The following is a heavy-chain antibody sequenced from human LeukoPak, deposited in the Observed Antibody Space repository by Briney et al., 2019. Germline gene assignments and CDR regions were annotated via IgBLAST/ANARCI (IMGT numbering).Heavy chain of an antibody. V-gene: IGHV1-24*01. J-gene: IGHJ3*02. CDR2: FDPEDGET. Sequence: AASVKVSCKVSGYTLTELSMHWLRQAPGKGLEWMGGFDPEDGETIYAQKFQGRVTMTEDTSTDTAYMELSSLRSEDTAVYYCATDLYCGGDCYSAFDIWGQGTMVTVSS. D-gene: IGHD2-21*01. CDR1: GYTLTELS. CDR3: ATDLYCGGDCYSAFDI.